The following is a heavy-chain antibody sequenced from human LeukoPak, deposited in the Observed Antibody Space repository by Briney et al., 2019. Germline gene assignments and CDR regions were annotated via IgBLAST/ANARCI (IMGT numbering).Heavy chain of an antibody. J-gene: IGHJ5*02. V-gene: IGHV3-30*02. Sequence: GGSLRLSCAASGFTFSDFGMHWVRQAPGKGLEWVALIRSDGSNKYYAESVKGRFTISRDSSKNTLFLQMNSLRVEDTAVYYCAKDRDDYGNDRWGQGVLVTVST. D-gene: IGHD4-17*01. CDR2: IRSDGSNK. CDR1: GFTFSDFG. CDR3: AKDRDDYGNDR.